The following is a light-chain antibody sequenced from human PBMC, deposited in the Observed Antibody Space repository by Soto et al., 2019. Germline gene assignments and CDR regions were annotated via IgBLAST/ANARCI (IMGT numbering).Light chain of an antibody. CDR2: EVN. CDR3: SSYTSTNHYV. J-gene: IGLJ1*01. Sequence: QSALTQPASVSGSPGQSITISCTGTSSDVGGFNYVSWYQQHPGKAPKLVIYEVNYRPSGVSNRFSGSKSGNTASLTISGLQAEDDADYYCSSYTSTNHYVFGTATKVTVL. V-gene: IGLV2-14*01. CDR1: SSDVGGFNY.